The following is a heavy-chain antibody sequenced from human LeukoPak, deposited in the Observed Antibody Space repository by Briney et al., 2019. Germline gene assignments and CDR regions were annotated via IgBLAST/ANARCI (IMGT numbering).Heavy chain of an antibody. CDR2: IRYDGSNK. D-gene: IGHD3-3*01. Sequence: PGGSLRLSCAASGFTFSSYGMHWVRQAPGKGLEWVAFIRYDGSNKYYADSVKGRFTISRDNSKNTLYLQMNSLRAEDTAVYYCAKEPYYDFWSGRLDYWGQGTLVTVSS. V-gene: IGHV3-30*02. CDR1: GFTFSSYG. CDR3: AKEPYYDFWSGRLDY. J-gene: IGHJ4*02.